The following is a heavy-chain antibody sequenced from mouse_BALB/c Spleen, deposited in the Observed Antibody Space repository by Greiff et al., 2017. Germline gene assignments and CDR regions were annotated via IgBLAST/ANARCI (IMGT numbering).Heavy chain of an antibody. CDR2: IDPANGNT. Sequence: VQLQQSGAELVKPGASVKLSCTASGFNIKDTYMHWVKQRPEQGLEWIGRIDPANGNTKYDPKFQGKATITADTSSNTAYLQLSSLTSEDTAVYYCARYPDYYGSSYGYFDYWGQGTTLTVSS. V-gene: IGHV14-3*02. CDR3: ARYPDYYGSSYGYFDY. CDR1: GFNIKDTY. D-gene: IGHD1-1*01. J-gene: IGHJ2*01.